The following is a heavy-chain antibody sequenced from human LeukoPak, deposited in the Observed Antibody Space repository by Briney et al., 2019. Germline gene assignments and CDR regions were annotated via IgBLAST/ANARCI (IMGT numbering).Heavy chain of an antibody. V-gene: IGHV4-31*03. CDR2: IYYSGST. D-gene: IGHD1-26*01. J-gene: IGHJ4*02. Sequence: SQTLSLTCTVSSGSISSGGYYWSWIRQHPGKGLEWIGYIYYSGSTYYNPSLKSRVTISVDTSKNQFSLKLSSVTAADTAVYYCARTTIVGASQYYFDYWGQGTLVTVSS. CDR3: ARTTIVGASQYYFDY. CDR1: SGSISSGGYY.